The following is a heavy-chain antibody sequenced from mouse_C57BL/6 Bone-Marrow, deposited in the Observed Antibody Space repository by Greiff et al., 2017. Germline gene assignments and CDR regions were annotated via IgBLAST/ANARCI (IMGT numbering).Heavy chain of an antibody. D-gene: IGHD1-1*01. V-gene: IGHV1-81*01. CDR3: ARRGGYYYGSSFDY. Sequence: LEESGAELARPGASVKLSCKASGYTFTSYGISWVKQRTGQGLEWIGEIYPRSGNTYYNEKFKGKATLTADKSSSTAYMELRSLPSEDSAVYFCARRGGYYYGSSFDYWGQGTTLTVSS. CDR2: IYPRSGNT. CDR1: GYTFTSYG. J-gene: IGHJ2*01.